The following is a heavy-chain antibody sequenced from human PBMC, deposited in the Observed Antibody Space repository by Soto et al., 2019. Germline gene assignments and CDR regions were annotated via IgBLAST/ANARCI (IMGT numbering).Heavy chain of an antibody. Sequence: TFLLTWDISGDSVSTNIAAWSWIRQSQSRGIEWLGRTLYRSSKWYNEYAVSVKSRMTSNPAKSKNQFSLQLNSVTPEDTAVFYCAGDAARTMNFHQGRDVLDRRTT. V-gene: IGHV6-1*01. CDR2: TLYRSSKWYN. J-gene: IGHJ6*02. CDR1: GDSVSTNIAA. CDR3: AGDAARTMNFHQGRDV. D-gene: IGHD3-22*01.